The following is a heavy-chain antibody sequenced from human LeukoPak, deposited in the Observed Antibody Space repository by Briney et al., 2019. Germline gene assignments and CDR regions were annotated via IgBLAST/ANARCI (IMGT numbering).Heavy chain of an antibody. CDR3: AKDQLYYGSGSHYFDY. CDR1: GFIFNSYG. CDR2: IRYDGSNK. V-gene: IGHV3-30*02. J-gene: IGHJ4*02. D-gene: IGHD3-10*01. Sequence: GGSLRLSCAASGFIFNSYGMHWVRQAPGKGLEWVAFIRYDGSNKYYADSVKGRFTISRDNSKNTLYLQMNSLRAEDTAVYYCAKDQLYYGSGSHYFDYWGQGTLVTVSS.